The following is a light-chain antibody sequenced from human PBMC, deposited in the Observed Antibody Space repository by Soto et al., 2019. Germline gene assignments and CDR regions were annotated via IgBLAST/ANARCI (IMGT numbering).Light chain of an antibody. V-gene: IGKV1-5*01. CDR2: DAS. CDR1: QSISSW. J-gene: IGKJ5*01. Sequence: QITQSPSTLSASGGNIVTITRGASQSISSWLAWYQQKPGKAPKLLIYDASSLESGVPSRFSGSGSGTEFTLTISSLQPDDFATYYCQQYNSYSPTTFGQGTRLEIK. CDR3: QQYNSYSPTT.